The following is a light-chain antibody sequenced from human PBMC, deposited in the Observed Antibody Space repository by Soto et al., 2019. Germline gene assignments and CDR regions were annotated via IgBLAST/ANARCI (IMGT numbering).Light chain of an antibody. CDR3: QQYNSWGT. V-gene: IGKV1-5*01. Sequence: DLQMTQSPSTLSASVGDRVTITCRASQSISSWLAWYQQKPGKAPKLLIYDASSLESGVPSRFSGSGSGTEFTLTISSLQPDDFATYYCQQYNSWGTFGQGTKVEIK. CDR1: QSISSW. CDR2: DAS. J-gene: IGKJ1*01.